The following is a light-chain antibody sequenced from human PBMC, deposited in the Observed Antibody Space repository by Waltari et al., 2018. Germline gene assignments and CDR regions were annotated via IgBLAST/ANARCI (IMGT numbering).Light chain of an antibody. CDR1: QTITGSW. CDR2: GSS. CDR3: QQYDGSVVT. Sequence: EIVLTQSPGTLSVSPGERVTVSCRASQTITGSWLTWYHQKPGQAPKLLIYGSSNRAPGIPDRFSGGGSGTDFTLTISRLEPEDSAVYYCQQYDGSVVTFGGGTKVEIK. J-gene: IGKJ4*01. V-gene: IGKV3-20*01.